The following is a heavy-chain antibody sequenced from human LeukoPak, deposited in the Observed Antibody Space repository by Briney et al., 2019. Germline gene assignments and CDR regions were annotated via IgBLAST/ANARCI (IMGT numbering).Heavy chain of an antibody. CDR1: GFTFDDYA. CDR3: AKDMEVAANLHSYAFDI. J-gene: IGHJ3*02. V-gene: IGHV3-9*01. Sequence: GGSLRLSCAASGFTFDDYAMHWVRQAPGKGLEWVSGISWNSGSIGYADSVKGRFTISRDNAKNSLYLQMNSLRAEDTALYYCAKDMEVAANLHSYAFDIWGQGTMVTVSS. D-gene: IGHD2-15*01. CDR2: ISWNSGSI.